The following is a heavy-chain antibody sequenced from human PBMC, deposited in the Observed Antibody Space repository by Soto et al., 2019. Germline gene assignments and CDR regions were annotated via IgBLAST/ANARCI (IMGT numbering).Heavy chain of an antibody. CDR3: ARDRSGYSSSWYAETLDY. CDR2: IKQDGSEK. Sequence: GGSLRLSCAASGFTFSSYWMSWVRQAPGKGLEWVANIKQDGSEKYYVDSVKGRFTISRDNAKNSLYLQMNSLRAEDTAVYYCARDRSGYSSSWYAETLDYWGKGTLVTVSS. CDR1: GFTFSSYW. J-gene: IGHJ4*02. V-gene: IGHV3-7*03. D-gene: IGHD6-13*01.